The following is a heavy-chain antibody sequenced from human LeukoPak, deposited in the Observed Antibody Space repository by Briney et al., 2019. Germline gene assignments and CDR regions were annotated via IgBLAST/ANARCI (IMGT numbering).Heavy chain of an antibody. Sequence: PGGSLRLSCAASGFTFDDYAMHWVRQAPGKGLEWVSGISWNSGSIGYADSVKGRFTISRDNSKNTLYLQMNSLRAEDTAVYYCAKASSGYDFWSGYYIPHFDYWGQGTLVTVSS. CDR2: ISWNSGSI. D-gene: IGHD3-3*01. CDR1: GFTFDDYA. J-gene: IGHJ4*02. CDR3: AKASSGYDFWSGYYIPHFDY. V-gene: IGHV3-9*01.